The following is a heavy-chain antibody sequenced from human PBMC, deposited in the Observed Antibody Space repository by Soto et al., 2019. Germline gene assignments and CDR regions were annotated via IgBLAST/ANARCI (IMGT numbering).Heavy chain of an antibody. V-gene: IGHV1-69*01. CDR1: GGPFGSSA. D-gene: IGHD3-16*01. CDR2: IIPVFDKA. CDR3: ARLRRDWGDAFDL. J-gene: IGHJ3*01. Sequence: QVQLVQSGADVKKPGSSVKVSCKTSGGPFGSSAISWVRQAPAQGLEWMGEIIPVFDKANYAQNFQGRLTITADEPTGTVFMKLSSVRSEDTAVYFCARLRRDWGDAFDLWGLGTFVTVSS.